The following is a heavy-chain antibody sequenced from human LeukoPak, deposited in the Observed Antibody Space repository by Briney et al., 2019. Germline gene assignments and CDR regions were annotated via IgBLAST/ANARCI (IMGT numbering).Heavy chain of an antibody. D-gene: IGHD3-10*01. CDR3: AKDRQYGSGSYNFDY. CDR1: GFTFDDYA. Sequence: GGSLRLSCAAPGFTFDDYAMHWVRQAPGKGLEWVSGISWNSGSIGYADSVKGRFTISRDNVKSSLYLQMNSLRAEDTALYYCAKDRQYGSGSYNFDYWGQGTLVTVSS. J-gene: IGHJ4*02. V-gene: IGHV3-9*01. CDR2: ISWNSGSI.